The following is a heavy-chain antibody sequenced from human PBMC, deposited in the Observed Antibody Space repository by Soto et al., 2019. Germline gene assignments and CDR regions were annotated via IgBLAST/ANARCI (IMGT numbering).Heavy chain of an antibody. V-gene: IGHV1-8*01. J-gene: IGHJ6*04. D-gene: IGHD3-10*01. CDR1: GYTFSNYN. Sequence: QEQLVHSGAEVKKPGSPVKVSCKASGYTFSNYNINWARPASGQGLGWMGWMNPDSGNTGYAEKFQGRVTMNRNSSISTAYMALRGLRSAAPAVYYCARAAASDPSFYYHSMDVWGKGTTVTVSS. CDR3: ARAAASDPSFYYHSMDV. CDR2: MNPDSGNT.